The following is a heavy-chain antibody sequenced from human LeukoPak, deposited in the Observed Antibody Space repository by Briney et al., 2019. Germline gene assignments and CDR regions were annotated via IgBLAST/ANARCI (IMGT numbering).Heavy chain of an antibody. V-gene: IGHV4-59*01. CDR3: ARRYGYDAFDI. Sequence: PSETLSLTCTVSGGSISSYYWSWTRQPPGKGLEWIGYIYYSGSTNYNPSLKSRVTISVGTSKNQFSLKPSSVTAADTAVYYCARRYGYDAFDIWGQGTMVTVSS. CDR1: GGSISSYY. D-gene: IGHD6-25*01. CDR2: IYYSGST. J-gene: IGHJ3*02.